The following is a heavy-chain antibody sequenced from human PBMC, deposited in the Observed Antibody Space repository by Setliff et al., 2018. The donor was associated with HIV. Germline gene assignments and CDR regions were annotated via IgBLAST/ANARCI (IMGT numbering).Heavy chain of an antibody. CDR3: TRDRSRDYSDSSGYYHFFDP. Sequence: GRSLRLSCAASGFTFSDYSMNWVRQAPGKGLEWVSYISSSSSTIYYADSVKGRFTISRDNAKNSLYLQMNSLKTEDTAVYYCTRDRSRDYSDSSGYYHFFDPWGQGTLVTVSS. CDR1: GFTFSDYS. CDR2: ISSSSSTI. D-gene: IGHD3-22*01. J-gene: IGHJ5*02. V-gene: IGHV3-48*01.